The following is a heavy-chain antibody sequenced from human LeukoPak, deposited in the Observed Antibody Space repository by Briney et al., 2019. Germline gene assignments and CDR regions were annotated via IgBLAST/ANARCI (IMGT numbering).Heavy chain of an antibody. CDR3: AREDGNRYYMDV. CDR2: INPSGGST. D-gene: IGHD2/OR15-2a*01. Sequence: ASVKVSCKASGYTFTNYYMHWVRQAPGQGFEWMGMINPSGGSTSYAQKFQGRVTMTRDTSTSTVYMELSSLRSEDTAVYYCAREDGNRYYMDVWGKGTTVTVSS. V-gene: IGHV1-46*01. CDR1: GYTFTNYY. J-gene: IGHJ6*03.